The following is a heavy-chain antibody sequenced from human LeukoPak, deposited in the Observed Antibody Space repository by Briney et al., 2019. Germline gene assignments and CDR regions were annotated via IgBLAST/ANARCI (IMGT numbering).Heavy chain of an antibody. CDR3: ARERSRSGYPDDY. Sequence: TGGSLRLSCAASGLTFSSYWMHWVRQAPGKGLVWVSRINSDGSSTSYADSVKGRFTISRDNAKNTLYLQMNSLRAEDTAVYYCARERSRSGYPDDYWGRGTLVTVSS. D-gene: IGHD3-22*01. V-gene: IGHV3-74*01. CDR2: INSDGSST. J-gene: IGHJ4*02. CDR1: GLTFSSYW.